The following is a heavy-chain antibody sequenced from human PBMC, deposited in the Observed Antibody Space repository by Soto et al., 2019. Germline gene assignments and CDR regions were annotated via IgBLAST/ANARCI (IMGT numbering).Heavy chain of an antibody. D-gene: IGHD6-19*01. V-gene: IGHV4-39*01. CDR3: ARQGAVAGFYYYYGMDV. J-gene: IGHJ6*02. CDR1: GGSISNSSDY. Sequence: PSETLSLTCAVSGGSISNSSDYWGWIRQPPGKGLEWIGSIYYSGSTYYNLSLKSRVTISVDTSKNQFSLKLSSVTAADTAVYYCARQGAVAGFYYYYGMDVWGQGTTVTVSS. CDR2: IYYSGST.